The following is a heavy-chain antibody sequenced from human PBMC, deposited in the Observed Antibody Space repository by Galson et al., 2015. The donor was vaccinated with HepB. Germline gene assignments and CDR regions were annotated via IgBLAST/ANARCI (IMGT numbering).Heavy chain of an antibody. J-gene: IGHJ4*02. CDR2: IYSGGST. Sequence: SLRLSCAASGFTVSSNYMSWVRQAPGKGLEWVSVIYSGGSTYYAGSVKGRFTISRDNSKNTLYLQMNSLRAEDTAVYYCARGFSGHYGGGWLDYWGQGTLVTVSS. CDR1: GFTVSSNY. CDR3: ARGFSGHYGGGWLDY. D-gene: IGHD3-22*01. V-gene: IGHV3-53*01.